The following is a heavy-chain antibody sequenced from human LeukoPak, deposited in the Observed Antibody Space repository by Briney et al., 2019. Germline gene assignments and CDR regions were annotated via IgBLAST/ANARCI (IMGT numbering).Heavy chain of an antibody. V-gene: IGHV3-30*18. D-gene: IGHD3-9*01. CDR3: AKENYDILTGEYYFDY. CDR2: ISYDGSYK. CDR1: GFTFSTYS. J-gene: IGHJ4*02. Sequence: GGSLRLSCVASGFTFSTYSMNWVRQAPGKGLEWVAVISYDGSYKYYADSVKGRFNISRDNSKNTLYLQMNSLRAEDTAVYYCAKENYDILTGEYYFDYWGQGTLVTVSS.